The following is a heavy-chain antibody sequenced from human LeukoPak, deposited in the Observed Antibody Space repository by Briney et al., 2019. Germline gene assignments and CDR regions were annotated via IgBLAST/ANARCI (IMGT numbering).Heavy chain of an antibody. D-gene: IGHD2-15*01. CDR3: ARGGFSDNWFAP. CDR2: INHSGST. J-gene: IGHJ5*02. V-gene: IGHV4-34*01. Sequence: SETLSLTCAVYGGSFSGYYWSWIRQPPGKGLEWIGEINHSGSTNYNPSLKSRVTISVDTSKNQFSLKLSSVTAADTAVYYCARGGFSDNWFAPWGQGTLVTVSS. CDR1: GGSFSGYY.